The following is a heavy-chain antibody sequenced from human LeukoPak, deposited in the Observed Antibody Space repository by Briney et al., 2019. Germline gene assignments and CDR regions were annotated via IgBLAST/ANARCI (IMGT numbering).Heavy chain of an antibody. Sequence: GASVKVSCKASGYTFTGYYMHWVRQAPGQGLEWMGWINPNSGGTNYAQKFQGRVTMTRDTSISTAYMELSRLRSDDAAVYYCARAWSVGSQFDYWGQGTLVTVSS. V-gene: IGHV1-2*02. D-gene: IGHD2-15*01. CDR2: INPNSGGT. CDR1: GYTFTGYY. CDR3: ARAWSVGSQFDY. J-gene: IGHJ4*02.